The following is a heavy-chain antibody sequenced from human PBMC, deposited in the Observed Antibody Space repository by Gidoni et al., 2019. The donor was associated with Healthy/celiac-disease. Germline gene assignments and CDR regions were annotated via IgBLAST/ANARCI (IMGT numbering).Heavy chain of an antibody. Sequence: QVQLVESGGGVVQPGRSLRLPCAASGFTFSRYAMPWVRQAPGKGLEGVAVRSYDGSNKDYADSVKGRFTIARDNSKNTLYLQMNSLRAEDTAVYYCARDPTITSIAAHGFDYWGQGTLVTVSS. CDR2: RSYDGSNK. J-gene: IGHJ4*02. CDR3: ARDPTITSIAAHGFDY. D-gene: IGHD6-6*01. V-gene: IGHV3-30-3*01. CDR1: GFTFSRYA.